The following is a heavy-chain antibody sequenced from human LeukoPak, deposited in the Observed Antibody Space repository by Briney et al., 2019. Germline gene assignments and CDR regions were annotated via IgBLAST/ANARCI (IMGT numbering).Heavy chain of an antibody. Sequence: HPGGSLRLSCAASGFTFSSYAMSWVRQAPGKGLEWVSAISGSGGSTYYADSVKGRFTISRDNSKNTLYLQMNSLRAEDTAVYYCARDERGYSGYDSWGQGTLVTVSS. J-gene: IGHJ5*02. CDR2: ISGSGGST. V-gene: IGHV3-23*01. CDR1: GFTFSSYA. D-gene: IGHD5-12*01. CDR3: ARDERGYSGYDS.